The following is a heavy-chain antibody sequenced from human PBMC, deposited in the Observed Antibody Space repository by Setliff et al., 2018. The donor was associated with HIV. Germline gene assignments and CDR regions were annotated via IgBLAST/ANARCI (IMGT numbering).Heavy chain of an antibody. D-gene: IGHD4-17*01. Sequence: GGSLRLSCAASGLTFSTYGMHWVRQAPGKGLEWVGFIRYDGSNEDYADSVKGRFTISRDNSKSTVDLQMTSLTAEDTAVYYCVKDGDYRNGDYDAFDIWGQGTMVTVSS. CDR1: GLTFSTYG. CDR2: IRYDGSNE. CDR3: VKDGDYRNGDYDAFDI. J-gene: IGHJ3*02. V-gene: IGHV3-30*02.